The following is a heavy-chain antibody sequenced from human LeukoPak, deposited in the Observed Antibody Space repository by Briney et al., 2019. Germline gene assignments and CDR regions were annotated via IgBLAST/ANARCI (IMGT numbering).Heavy chain of an antibody. D-gene: IGHD3-3*01. CDR3: ARSRMIYDVDYYYYLDV. J-gene: IGHJ6*03. CDR2: IIPIFGTP. Sequence: SVKVSCKASGGTFSNDAISWVRQAPGQGLEWMGGIIPIFGTPNYAQKFQVRVTITTDESTTTAYMELSRLRSEDTAVYYCARSRMIYDVDYYYYLDVWGKGTTVVVSS. CDR1: GGTFSNDA. V-gene: IGHV1-69*05.